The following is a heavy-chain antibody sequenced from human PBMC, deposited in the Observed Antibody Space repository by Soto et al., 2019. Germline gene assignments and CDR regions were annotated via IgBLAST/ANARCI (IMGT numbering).Heavy chain of an antibody. V-gene: IGHV4-31*03. J-gene: IGHJ6*02. Sequence: QVQLQESGPGLVKPSQTLSLTCTVSGGSISSGGYYWSWIRQHPGKRLEWIGYIYYSGSTYYNPSLKSRVTISVDTSKNQYSLKLSSVTAADTAVYYCARYCGGDCYSSNYYGMDVWGQGTTVTVSS. D-gene: IGHD2-21*02. CDR2: IYYSGST. CDR3: ARYCGGDCYSSNYYGMDV. CDR1: GGSISSGGYY.